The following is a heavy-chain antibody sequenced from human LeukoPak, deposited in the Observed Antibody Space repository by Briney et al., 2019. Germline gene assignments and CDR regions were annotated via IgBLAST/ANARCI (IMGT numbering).Heavy chain of an antibody. CDR1: GDSISNGAYY. Sequence: PSETLSLTCTVSGDSISNGAYYWNWVRHHPGKGLEWIGLIAYSGSTFYNPSLLSRVDISLDMSKNQFSLKLNSVTAADTAVYYCARDVPSRGGDDPLDPWGQGIQVIVSS. D-gene: IGHD3-10*01. V-gene: IGHV4-31*03. CDR3: ARDVPSRGGDDPLDP. CDR2: IAYSGST. J-gene: IGHJ5*02.